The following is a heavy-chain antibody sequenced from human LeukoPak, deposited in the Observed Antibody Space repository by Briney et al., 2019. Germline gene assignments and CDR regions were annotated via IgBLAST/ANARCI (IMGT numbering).Heavy chain of an antibody. J-gene: IGHJ4*02. Sequence: GGSLRLSCAASGFTFSSYSMDWVRQAPGKGLEWVSSISSSSSYIYYADSVKGRLTISRDNAKNSLYLQMNSLRAEDMALYYCAKGAIEYSSSSAFDYWGQGTLVTVSS. CDR3: AKGAIEYSSSSAFDY. CDR2: ISSSSSYI. V-gene: IGHV3-21*04. CDR1: GFTFSSYS. D-gene: IGHD6-6*01.